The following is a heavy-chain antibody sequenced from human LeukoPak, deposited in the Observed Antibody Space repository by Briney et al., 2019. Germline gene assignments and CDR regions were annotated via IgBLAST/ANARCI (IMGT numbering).Heavy chain of an antibody. J-gene: IGHJ4*02. CDR1: GGSISSYY. CDR3: ARQITTYYYDSSGYYYEDPFDY. CDR2: IYTSGST. V-gene: IGHV4-4*07. D-gene: IGHD3-22*01. Sequence: SETLSLTCTVSGGSISSYYWSWIRQPAGKGLEWIGRIYTSGSTNYNPSLKSRVTMSVDTSKNQFSLKLSSVTAADTAVYYCARQITTYYYDSSGYYYEDPFDYWGQGTLVTVSS.